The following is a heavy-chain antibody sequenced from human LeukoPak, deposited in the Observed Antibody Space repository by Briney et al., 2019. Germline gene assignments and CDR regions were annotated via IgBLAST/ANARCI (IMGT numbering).Heavy chain of an antibody. D-gene: IGHD3-22*01. V-gene: IGHV3-21*01. CDR2: ISSSSTYI. CDR3: ARAWTDYYDSGGHYSDAFDI. CDR1: GFTFSSYT. Sequence: PGGSLRLSCSASGFTFSSYTINWVRQAPGKGLEWVSSISSSSTYIYYADSVKGRFTISRDNAKDSLYLQLNSLRAEDTAVYYCARAWTDYYDSGGHYSDAFDIWGQGTMVTVSS. J-gene: IGHJ3*02.